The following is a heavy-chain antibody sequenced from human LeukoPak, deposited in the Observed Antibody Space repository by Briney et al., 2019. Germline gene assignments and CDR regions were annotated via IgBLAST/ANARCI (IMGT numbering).Heavy chain of an antibody. CDR3: AREEDTAIVTLGIVYYFDS. V-gene: IGHV1-46*01. CDR2: INPSDRST. Sequence: ASVKVSCKASGYTFTSYFMHWVRQAPGQGLEWMGIINPSDRSTSYAQKFQGRVTVTRDTSTSTVYMELSSLRSEDTAVYYCAREEDTAIVTLGIVYYFDSWGQGTLVTVSS. J-gene: IGHJ4*02. CDR1: GYTFTSYF. D-gene: IGHD5-18*01.